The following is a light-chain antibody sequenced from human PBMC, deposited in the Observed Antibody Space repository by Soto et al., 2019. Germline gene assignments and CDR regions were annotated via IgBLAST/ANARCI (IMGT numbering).Light chain of an antibody. V-gene: IGLV2-8*01. Sequence: QSALTQPPSASGSPGQSVTISCTGTSSDVGAYNYVSWYQQHPGKAPKLIIYEVSKRPSGVPDRFSGSKSGNTASLTVSGLQAEDEADYYCSSYAGNNNLIFGGGTKVTVL. CDR2: EVS. J-gene: IGLJ2*01. CDR1: SSDVGAYNY. CDR3: SSYAGNNNLI.